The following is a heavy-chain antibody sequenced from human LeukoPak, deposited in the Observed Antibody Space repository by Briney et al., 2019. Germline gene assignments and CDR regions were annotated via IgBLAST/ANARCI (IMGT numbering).Heavy chain of an antibody. CDR3: ARDPLYCSSTSCYWNYYYYMDV. CDR1: GYTFTGYY. D-gene: IGHD2-2*01. V-gene: IGHV1-2*02. CDR2: INPNSGGT. J-gene: IGHJ6*03. Sequence: GASVKVSCKASGYTFTGYYMHWVRQAPGQGLEWMGWINPNSGGTNYAQKFQGRVTMTRDTSISTAYMELSRLRSDDTAVYYCARDPLYCSSTSCYWNYYYYMDVWGKGTTVTVSS.